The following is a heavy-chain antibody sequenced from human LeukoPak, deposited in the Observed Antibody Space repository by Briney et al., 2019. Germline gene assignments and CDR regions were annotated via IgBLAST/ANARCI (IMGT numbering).Heavy chain of an antibody. J-gene: IGHJ3*02. CDR1: GFTFSSYE. CDR2: ISSGATSI. V-gene: IGHV3-48*03. Sequence: GGSLRLSCAASGFTFSSYEMNWVRQTPGMGLEWIAYISSGATSIYYADSVKGRFNISRDNAKNSLNLQMNSLRAEDTAVYYCATNSRVSYAFAICGQGTMVTVSA. CDR3: ATNSRVSYAFAI. D-gene: IGHD6-13*01.